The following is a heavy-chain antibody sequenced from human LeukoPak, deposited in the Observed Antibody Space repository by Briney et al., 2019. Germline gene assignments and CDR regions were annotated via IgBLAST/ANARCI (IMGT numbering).Heavy chain of an antibody. V-gene: IGHV1-18*01. CDR1: GYTFTSYG. CDR2: ISAYNGNT. Sequence: GASVKVSCKASGYTFTSYGISWVRQAPGQGLEWVGWISAYNGNTNYAQKLQGRVTMTTDTSTSTAYMELRSLRSDDTAVYYCARGGSPFYGGNSGRTFDIWGQGTMVTVSS. D-gene: IGHD4-23*01. J-gene: IGHJ3*02. CDR3: ARGGSPFYGGNSGRTFDI.